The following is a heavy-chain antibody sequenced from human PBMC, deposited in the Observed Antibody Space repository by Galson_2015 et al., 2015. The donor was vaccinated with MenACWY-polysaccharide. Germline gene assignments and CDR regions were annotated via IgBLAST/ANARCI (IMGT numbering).Heavy chain of an antibody. J-gene: IGHJ6*02. CDR3: AKFESYYDSSGYYPTGTVYYYYGMAV. Sequence: SLRLSCAASGFTFSSYGMHWVRQAPGKGLEWVAFIRYDGSNKYYADSVKGRFTISRDNSKNTLYLQMNSLRAEDTAVYYCAKFESYYDSSGYYPTGTVYYYYGMAVWGQGTRVTVSS. V-gene: IGHV3-30*02. D-gene: IGHD3-22*01. CDR2: IRYDGSNK. CDR1: GFTFSSYG.